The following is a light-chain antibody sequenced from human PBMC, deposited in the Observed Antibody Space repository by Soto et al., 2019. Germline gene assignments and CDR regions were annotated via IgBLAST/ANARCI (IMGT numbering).Light chain of an antibody. Sequence: QSVLTQPASVSGSPGQSITISCTGTSSDVGSYNLVSWYQQHPGKAPKLIIYEGSKRPSGVSNRFSGSKSGNTASLTISGLQAEDEADYYCCSYARSSTFVFGGGTQLTVL. CDR3: CSYARSSTFV. V-gene: IGLV2-23*03. CDR1: SSDVGSYNL. J-gene: IGLJ2*01. CDR2: EGS.